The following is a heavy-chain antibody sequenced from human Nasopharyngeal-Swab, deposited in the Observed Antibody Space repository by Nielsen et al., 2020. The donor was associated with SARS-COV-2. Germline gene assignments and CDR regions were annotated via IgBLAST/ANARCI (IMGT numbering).Heavy chain of an antibody. V-gene: IGHV3-73*01. Sequence: GGSLRLSCAASGFTFSDSAIHWVRQAFGKGLEWVGRIRSKGNTYATAYAASVKGRFIIFRDDPTNTAYLQMNSLKTEDTAVYYCTCCGGGCYSGGDYWGQGTLVTVSS. D-gene: IGHD2-15*01. J-gene: IGHJ4*02. CDR2: IRSKGNTYAT. CDR1: GFTFSDSA. CDR3: TCCGGGCYSGGDY.